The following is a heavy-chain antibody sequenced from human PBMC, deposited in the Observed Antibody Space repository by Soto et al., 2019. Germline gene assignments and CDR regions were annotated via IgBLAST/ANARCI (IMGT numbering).Heavy chain of an antibody. CDR2: IYWDDDK. D-gene: IGHD6-6*01. J-gene: IGHJ4*02. Sequence: GPTLVNPTQTLTLTCTFSGFSLSTSGVGVGWIRQPPGKALEWLALIYWDDDKRYSPSLKSRLTTTKDTSKNQVVLTMTNMDPVDTATYYCAHNRVPAARLYFDYWGQGTLVTVSS. V-gene: IGHV2-5*02. CDR3: AHNRVPAARLYFDY. CDR1: GFSLSTSGVG.